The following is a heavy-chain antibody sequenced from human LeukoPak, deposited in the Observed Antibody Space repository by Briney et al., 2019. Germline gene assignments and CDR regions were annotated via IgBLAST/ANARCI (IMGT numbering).Heavy chain of an antibody. V-gene: IGHV4-59*12. J-gene: IGHJ6*02. CDR2: IHYSGST. D-gene: IGHD2-2*02. CDR3: ATAPILRGEGGEHYKYGMDV. Sequence: ASETLSLTSTVSGGSITGYYWSWIRQPPGKRLEYIAYIHYSGSTDYNPSLKSRVTISADSFKNHFSLKLTSVTAADTAVYYCATAPILRGEGGEHYKYGMDVWGQGTTVIVSS. CDR1: GGSITGYY.